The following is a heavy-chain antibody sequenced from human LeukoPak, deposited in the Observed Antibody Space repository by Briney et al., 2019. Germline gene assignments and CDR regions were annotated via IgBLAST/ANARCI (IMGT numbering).Heavy chain of an antibody. D-gene: IGHD3-22*01. CDR2: IYYSGST. CDR1: GGSISSYY. CDR3: ARNKVYDSRGPPPDFDY. J-gene: IGHJ4*02. V-gene: IGHV4-59*08. Sequence: PSETLSLTCTVSGGSISSYYWSWIRQPPGKGLEWIGYIYYSGSTNYNPSLRSRVTISVNTSKNQFSRKLSPGTAANPAVYSGARNKVYDSRGPPPDFDYWGQGTLVTVSS.